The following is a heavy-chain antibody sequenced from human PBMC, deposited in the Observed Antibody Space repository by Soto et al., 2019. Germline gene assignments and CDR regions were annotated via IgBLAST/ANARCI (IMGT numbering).Heavy chain of an antibody. CDR3: VRQYYDFWTDYPDFDY. Sequence: ASVKVSCKASGYTFNKYDITWVRQAPGQGLEWLGLISPNSGRPSYAQKFEGRVTMTTDTSTTTAYLELRSLRSDDTAVYYCVRQYYDFWTDYPDFDYWGQGTLVAVSS. D-gene: IGHD3-3*01. CDR1: GYTFNKYD. V-gene: IGHV1-18*04. J-gene: IGHJ4*02. CDR2: ISPNSGRP.